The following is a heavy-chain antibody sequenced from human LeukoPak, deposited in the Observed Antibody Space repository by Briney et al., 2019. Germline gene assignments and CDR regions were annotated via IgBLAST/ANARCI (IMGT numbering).Heavy chain of an antibody. CDR2: INHSGST. J-gene: IGHJ5*02. D-gene: IGHD4-17*01. CDR1: GGSISSGDYY. CDR3: ARVDYGEGFPIDP. Sequence: PSQTLSLTCTVSGGSISSGDYYWSWLRHPPGKGLEWLVEINHSGSTNYTPSLKSLMTISVVSSKNQFSLKLSSVTAADAAVYDGARVDYGEGFPIDPWGQGTLVTVSS. V-gene: IGHV4-30-4*01.